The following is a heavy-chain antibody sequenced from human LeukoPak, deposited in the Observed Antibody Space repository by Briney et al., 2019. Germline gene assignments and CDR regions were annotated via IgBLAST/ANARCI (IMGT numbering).Heavy chain of an antibody. Sequence: SETLSLTCAVYGGSFSGYYWSWIRQPPVKELEWIGEINHSGSTNYNPSLKSRVTISVDTSKNQFSLKLSSVTAADTAVYYCARGWATSCSSTSCYAGVDYWGQGTLVTVSS. CDR1: GGSFSGYY. J-gene: IGHJ4*02. CDR3: ARGWATSCSSTSCYAGVDY. V-gene: IGHV4-34*01. D-gene: IGHD2-2*01. CDR2: INHSGST.